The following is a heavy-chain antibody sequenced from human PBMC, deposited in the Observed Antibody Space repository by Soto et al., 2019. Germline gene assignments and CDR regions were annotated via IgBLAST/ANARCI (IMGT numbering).Heavy chain of an antibody. CDR3: AKDREDIVVVPAAILS. Sequence: LRLSCAASGFTFSSYAMSWVRQAPGKGLEWVSAISGSGGSTYYADSVKGRFTISRDNSKNTLYLQMNSLRAEDTAVYYCAKDREDIVVVPAAILSWGQGTLVTVSS. CDR2: ISGSGGST. D-gene: IGHD2-2*02. CDR1: GFTFSSYA. V-gene: IGHV3-23*01. J-gene: IGHJ5*02.